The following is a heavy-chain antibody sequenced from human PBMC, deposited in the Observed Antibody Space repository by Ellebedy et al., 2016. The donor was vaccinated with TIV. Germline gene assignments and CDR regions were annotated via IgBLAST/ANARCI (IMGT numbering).Heavy chain of an antibody. Sequence: PGGSLRLSCAASGFTSSGYAMHWVRQSPGKGLEWVAFMSGDGGVQHYADSGKGRFTVSRDNPKSTVYLQMNSLRAEDTALYFCARGKGPGSFLVDFWGQGTLVTVSS. CDR1: GFTSSGYA. J-gene: IGHJ4*02. CDR3: ARGKGPGSFLVDF. V-gene: IGHV3-30*04. CDR2: MSGDGGVQ.